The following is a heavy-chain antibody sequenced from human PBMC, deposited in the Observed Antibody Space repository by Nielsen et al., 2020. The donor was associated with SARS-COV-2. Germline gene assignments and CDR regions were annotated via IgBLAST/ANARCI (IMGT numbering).Heavy chain of an antibody. CDR2: ISSSSSYI. D-gene: IGHD7-27*01. Sequence: GESLKISCAASGFTFSSYSMNWVRQAPGKGLEWVSSISSSSSYIYYADSVKGRFTISRDNAKNSLYLQMNSLRAEDTAVYYCARDHSKWGNVRAFDIWGQGTMVTVSS. CDR1: GFTFSSYS. J-gene: IGHJ3*02. V-gene: IGHV3-21*01. CDR3: ARDHSKWGNVRAFDI.